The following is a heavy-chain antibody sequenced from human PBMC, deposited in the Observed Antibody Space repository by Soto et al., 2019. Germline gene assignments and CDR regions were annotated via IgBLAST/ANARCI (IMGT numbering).Heavy chain of an antibody. CDR1: GGAFTNDI. CDR2: IIPLLDIT. V-gene: IGHV1-69*08. CDR3: ARDSPIGSTFSGYDAIDY. D-gene: IGHD5-12*01. Sequence: QVQLVQSGAEVKKPGSSVKVSCKASGGAFTNDIITWVRQAPGQGLEWMGRIIPLLDITNYAQKFQGRVTITADKATRTAYMGLNSLISEDTAVYYCARDSPIGSTFSGYDAIDYWGQGTLVTVSS. J-gene: IGHJ4*02.